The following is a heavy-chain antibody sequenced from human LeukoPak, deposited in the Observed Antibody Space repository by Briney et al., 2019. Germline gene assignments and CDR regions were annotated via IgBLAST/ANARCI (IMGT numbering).Heavy chain of an antibody. CDR3: ARGAFSRGGYFDY. D-gene: IGHD3-3*02. CDR1: GGSINSYY. J-gene: IGHJ4*02. CDR2: IYYSGST. V-gene: IGHV4-59*08. Sequence: TPSETLSLTCTVSGGSINSYYWSWIRQPPGKGLEWIGYIYYSGSTNYNPSLKSRVTISVDTSKNQFSLRLSSVTAADTAVYYCARGAFSRGGYFDYWGQGTLVTVSS.